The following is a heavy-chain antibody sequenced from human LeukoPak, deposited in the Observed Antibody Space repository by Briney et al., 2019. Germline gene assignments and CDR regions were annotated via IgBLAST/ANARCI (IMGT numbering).Heavy chain of an antibody. D-gene: IGHD2-21*01. CDR3: ARAMGGDYGMDV. CDR1: GYTFTIYY. V-gene: IGHV1-18*04. CDR2: ISAYNGNT. Sequence: ASVRVSSKASGYTFTIYYISWVRQAPGQGLEWMGWISAYNGNTKYAQKFQGRVTMTTDTSTSTAYMELRGLRYDDTAVYYCARAMGGDYGMDVWGKGTTVTVSS. J-gene: IGHJ6*04.